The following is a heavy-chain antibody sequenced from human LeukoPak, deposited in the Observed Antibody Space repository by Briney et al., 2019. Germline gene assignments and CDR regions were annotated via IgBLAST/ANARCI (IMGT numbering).Heavy chain of an antibody. V-gene: IGHV3-23*01. Sequence: PGGSLRLSCAASRFTFRDYAMNWVRQAPGKGLEWVSSISGSSVNTYYTDSGKGRFTISRDNSKSTLYLKMNSLRAEDTAVYYCAKGRGPGGIARHYIDYCGQGTLVIVSS. CDR1: RFTFRDYA. J-gene: IGHJ4*02. D-gene: IGHD2-21*01. CDR3: AKGRGPGGIARHYIDY. CDR2: ISGSSVNT.